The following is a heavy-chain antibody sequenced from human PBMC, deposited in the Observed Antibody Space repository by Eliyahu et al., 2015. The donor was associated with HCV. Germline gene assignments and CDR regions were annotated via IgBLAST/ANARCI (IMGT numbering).Heavy chain of an antibody. D-gene: IGHD6-19*01. J-gene: IGHJ6*02. CDR3: AKDGSIAVVRPGGMDV. CDR2: ISYDGSNK. Sequence: QVQLVESGGGVVQPGRSLRLXCAASGFTFSXXGMHWVRQAPGKGLEWVAVISYDGSNKYYADSVKGRFTISRDNSKNTLYLQMNSLRAEDTAVYYCAKDGSIAVVRPGGMDVWGQGTTVTVSS. V-gene: IGHV3-30*18. CDR1: GFTFSXXG.